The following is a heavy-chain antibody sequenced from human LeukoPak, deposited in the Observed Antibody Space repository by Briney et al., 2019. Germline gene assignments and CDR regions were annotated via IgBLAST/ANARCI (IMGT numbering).Heavy chain of an antibody. V-gene: IGHV3-48*03. D-gene: IGHD1-26*01. Sequence: GGSLRLSCVASGFSFSGYEMTWVRQAPGRGLEWVSHISNSGGTIYYADSVKGRFTISRDNAKNSLYLQMNSLRAEDTATYYCARGKSIVVIGCFDSWGQGTLVTVSS. CDR3: ARGKSIVVIGCFDS. J-gene: IGHJ4*02. CDR1: GFSFSGYE. CDR2: ISNSGGTI.